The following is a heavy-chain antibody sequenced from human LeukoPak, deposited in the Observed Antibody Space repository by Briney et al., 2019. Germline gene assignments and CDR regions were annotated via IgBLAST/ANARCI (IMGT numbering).Heavy chain of an antibody. J-gene: IGHJ3*02. V-gene: IGHV4-59*08. D-gene: IGHD3-10*01. CDR2: IYYSGST. CDR1: GGSISSYY. Sequence: SETLSLTCTVSGGSISSYYWSWIRQPPGKGLEWIGYIYYSGSTNYNPSLKSRVTISVDTSKNQLSLKLSSVTAADTAVYYCARRYYYGSGSFKGAFDIWGQGTMVTVSS. CDR3: ARRYYYGSGSFKGAFDI.